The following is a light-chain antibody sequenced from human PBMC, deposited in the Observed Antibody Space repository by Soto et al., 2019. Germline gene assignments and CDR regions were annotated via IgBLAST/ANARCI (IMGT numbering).Light chain of an antibody. CDR2: DVI. V-gene: IGLV2-14*01. CDR3: SSYTSSSTRV. Sequence: QSALTKPPSVSGSPGQSITISCTGTSSDVGGYNYVSWYQQHPGKAPKLMIYDVINRPSGVSNRFSGSKSGNTASLTISGLQAEDEADYYCSSYTSSSTRVFGTGTKLTVL. J-gene: IGLJ1*01. CDR1: SSDVGGYNY.